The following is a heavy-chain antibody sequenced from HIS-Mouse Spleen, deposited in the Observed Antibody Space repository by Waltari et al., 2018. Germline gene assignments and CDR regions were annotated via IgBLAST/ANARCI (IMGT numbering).Heavy chain of an antibody. V-gene: IGHV3-33*06. CDR1: GFTFSSYG. CDR2: IWYDGSNK. CDR3: AKEQRWLQSYYFDY. Sequence: QVQLVESGGGVVQPGRSLRPPCSASGFTFSSYGLPGVGQAPGKGLEWVAVIWYDGSNKYYADSVKGRFTISRDNSKNTLYLQMNSLRAEDTAVYYCAKEQRWLQSYYFDYWGQGTLVTVSS. J-gene: IGHJ4*02. D-gene: IGHD5-12*01.